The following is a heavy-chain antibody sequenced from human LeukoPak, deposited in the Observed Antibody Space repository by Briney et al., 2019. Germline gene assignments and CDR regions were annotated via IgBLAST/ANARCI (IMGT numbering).Heavy chain of an antibody. J-gene: IGHJ4*02. CDR1: GGSISSGGYY. CDR2: IYHSGST. V-gene: IGHV4-30-2*01. Sequence: PSETLSLTCTVSGGSISSGGYYWSWIRQPPGKGLEWIGYIYHSGSTYYNPSLKSRVTISVDRSKNQFSLKLSSVTAADTAVYYCARDVISGSYLDYWGQGTLVTVSS. D-gene: IGHD1-26*01. CDR3: ARDVISGSYLDY.